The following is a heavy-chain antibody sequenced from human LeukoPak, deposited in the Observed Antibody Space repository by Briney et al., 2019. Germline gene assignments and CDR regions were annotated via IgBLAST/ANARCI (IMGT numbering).Heavy chain of an antibody. D-gene: IGHD1-26*01. V-gene: IGHV3-74*01. CDR1: GFTFSGYW. J-gene: IGHJ4*02. CDR2: IRSDGSIT. CDR3: ARDGRSGNFDK. Sequence: GGSLRLSCAASGFTFSGYWVHGVRQAPGKGLAWVSVIRSDGSITTYADSVKGRFTISRDTAKSTLYLQMNSLRAEDTAVYYCARDGRSGNFDKWGQGTLVSVSS.